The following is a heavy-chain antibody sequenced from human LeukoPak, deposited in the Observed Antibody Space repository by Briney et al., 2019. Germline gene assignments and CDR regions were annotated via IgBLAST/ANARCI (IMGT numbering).Heavy chain of an antibody. Sequence: SETLSLTCSVSGGSISSSDYYWAWIRQPPGKGLEWIGNIYYSGNTYYNSSLKSRVTISIDTSKNRFSLRLSSVTAADTAVYYCARGFRHNLNWRYFDYWAREPWSPFTQ. CDR3: ARGFRHNLNWRYFDY. D-gene: IGHD1-7*01. J-gene: IGHJ4*02. V-gene: IGHV4-39*07. CDR1: GGSISSSDYY. CDR2: IYYSGNT.